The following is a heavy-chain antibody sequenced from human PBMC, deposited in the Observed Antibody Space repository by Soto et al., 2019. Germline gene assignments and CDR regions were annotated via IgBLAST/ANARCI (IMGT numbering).Heavy chain of an antibody. Sequence: ASVKVSCKASGGTFSSYAISWVRQAPGQGLEWMGGIIPIFGTANYAQKFQGRVTITADESTSTAYMELSSLRSEDTAVYYCARDRYYYGSEDYYYGMDVWGQGTTVTVSS. CDR1: GGTFSSYA. CDR2: IIPIFGTA. D-gene: IGHD3-10*01. J-gene: IGHJ6*02. V-gene: IGHV1-69*13. CDR3: ARDRYYYGSEDYYYGMDV.